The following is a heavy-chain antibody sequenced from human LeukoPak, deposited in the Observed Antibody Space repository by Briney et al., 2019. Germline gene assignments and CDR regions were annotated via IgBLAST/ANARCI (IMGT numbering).Heavy chain of an antibody. CDR3: ARGYLPYSSGWYYFDY. CDR1: GYTFTSYG. J-gene: IGHJ4*02. D-gene: IGHD6-19*01. V-gene: IGHV1-18*01. Sequence: ASVKVSCKASGYTFTSYGISRVRQAPGQGLEWMGWISTYNGNTNYAQKLQGRVTMTTDTSTSTAYMELRSLRSDDTAVYYCARGYLPYSSGWYYFDYWGQGTLVTVSS. CDR2: ISTYNGNT.